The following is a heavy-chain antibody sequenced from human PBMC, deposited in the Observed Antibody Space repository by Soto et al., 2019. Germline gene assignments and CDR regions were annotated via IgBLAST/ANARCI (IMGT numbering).Heavy chain of an antibody. V-gene: IGHV6-1*01. CDR1: GDSASSNSAA. CDR2: TYYKSKWYN. J-gene: IGHJ5*02. CDR3: AREVDAGTNWFDP. D-gene: IGHD1-26*01. Sequence: SQTLSLTCAISGDSASSNSAAWNWIRQSPSRGLEWLGRTYYKSKWYNDYAVSVKSRITINPDTSKNQFSLQLKSVTPEDTAVYYCAREVDAGTNWFDPWGQGTLGTVSS.